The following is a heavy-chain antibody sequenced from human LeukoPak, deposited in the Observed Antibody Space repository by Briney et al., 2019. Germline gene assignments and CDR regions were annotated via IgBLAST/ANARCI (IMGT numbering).Heavy chain of an antibody. CDR2: ISSSSSTI. J-gene: IGHJ4*02. CDR1: GFTFSSYS. V-gene: IGHV3-48*01. D-gene: IGHD3-3*01. CDR3: ARVPNDFWSGYYGTFGY. Sequence: PGGSLRLSCAASGFTFSSYSMNWVRQAPGKGLEWVSYISSSSSTIYYADSVKGRFTISRDNAKNSLYLQMNSLRAEDTAVYYCARVPNDFWSGYYGTFGYWGQGTLVTVSS.